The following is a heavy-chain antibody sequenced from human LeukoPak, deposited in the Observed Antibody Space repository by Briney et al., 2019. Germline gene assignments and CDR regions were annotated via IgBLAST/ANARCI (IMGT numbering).Heavy chain of an antibody. CDR3: ASHPVKEYPSYSR. V-gene: IGHV1-2*02. CDR2: INPNSGGT. Sequence: GASVKVSCKASGYTFTGYYMHWVRQAPGQGLEWMGWINPNSGGTNYAQKFQGRVTMTRDTSISTAYMELSRLRSDDTAVYYCASHPVKEYPSYSRWGQGTLVTASS. J-gene: IGHJ4*02. D-gene: IGHD2-2*01. CDR1: GYTFTGYY.